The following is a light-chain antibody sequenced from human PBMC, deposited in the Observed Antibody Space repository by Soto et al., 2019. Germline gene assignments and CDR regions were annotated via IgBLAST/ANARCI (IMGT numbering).Light chain of an antibody. CDR3: QQRSNWPT. Sequence: EIVLTQSPATLSLSPGERATLSCRASQSVSSYLAWYQQKPGQDPRLLIYDASNRATGIPARFSGRGSGTDFILTISSLEPEDFAVYYCQQRSNWPTFGQGTKVEIK. CDR1: QSVSSY. CDR2: DAS. V-gene: IGKV3-11*01. J-gene: IGKJ1*01.